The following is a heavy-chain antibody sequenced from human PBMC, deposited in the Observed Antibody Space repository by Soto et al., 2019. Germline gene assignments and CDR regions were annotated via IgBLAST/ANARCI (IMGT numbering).Heavy chain of an antibody. Sequence: SLRLSCAASGFTFSSYGMHWVRQAPGKGLEWVVVLSSDGNDRYYADSVKGRFSVSRDNSKNTLYLQMNSLRPEDTAVYYCAKDSGRGSADYYFDYWGQGSLVTVSS. CDR2: LSSDGNDR. CDR1: GFTFSSYG. D-gene: IGHD3-10*01. V-gene: IGHV3-30*18. J-gene: IGHJ4*02. CDR3: AKDSGRGSADYYFDY.